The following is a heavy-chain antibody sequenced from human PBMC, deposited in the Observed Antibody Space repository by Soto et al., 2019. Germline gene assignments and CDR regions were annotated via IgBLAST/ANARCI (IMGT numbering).Heavy chain of an antibody. CDR2: ISNDGSNK. Sequence: QVQLVESGGGVVQPGRSLRLSCAASGFSFSTYGMHWVRQAPGKGLEWMAVISNDGSNKYYADSVKGRFTISRDNSKNKLLLHMKSRQGGHTVRCSAAKVVREDSISSNFYYFSGMEAWGQGTTVTVSS. CDR3: AKVVREDSISSNFYYFSGMEA. D-gene: IGHD6-6*01. J-gene: IGHJ6*02. V-gene: IGHV3-30*18. CDR1: GFSFSTYG.